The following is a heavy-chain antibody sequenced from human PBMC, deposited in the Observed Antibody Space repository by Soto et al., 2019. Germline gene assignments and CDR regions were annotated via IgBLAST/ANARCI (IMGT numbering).Heavy chain of an antibody. CDR1: GYSFACYL. D-gene: IGHD3-22*01. Sequence: GESLKISCKGSGYSFACYLITWVRQMPGKGLEWMGRIDPSDSQTYYSPSFRGHVTISAAKSITTVFLQWSSLRASDTAMYYCARQIYDSDSGPNFQYYFDSWGQGTLVTVSS. CDR2: IDPSDSQT. J-gene: IGHJ4*02. CDR3: ARQIYDSDSGPNFQYYFDS. V-gene: IGHV5-10-1*01.